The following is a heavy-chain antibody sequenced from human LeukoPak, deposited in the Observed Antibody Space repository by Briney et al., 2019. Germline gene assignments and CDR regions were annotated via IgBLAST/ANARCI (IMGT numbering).Heavy chain of an antibody. D-gene: IGHD3-10*01. CDR3: ANLNYGSGSYYSEYFQH. CDR2: IYYSGST. CDR1: GGSISSSSYY. J-gene: IGHJ1*01. Sequence: PSETLSLTCTVSGGSISSSSYYWGWIRQPPGKGLEWIGSIYYSGSTYYNPSLKSRVTISVDTSKNQFSLKLSSVTAADTAVYYGANLNYGSGSYYSEYFQHWGQGTLVTVSS. V-gene: IGHV4-39*01.